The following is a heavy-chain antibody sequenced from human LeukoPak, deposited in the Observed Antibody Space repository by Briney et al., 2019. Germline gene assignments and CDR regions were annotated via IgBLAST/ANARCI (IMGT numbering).Heavy chain of an antibody. D-gene: IGHD3-9*01. CDR1: GFTFSSYA. Sequence: GGSLRLSCAASGFTFSSYAMSWVRQAPGKGLEWVSGISGSGGSTYYADSVKGRFTISRDNSKNTLYLQMNSLRAEDTAVYYCAKDESYDILTSPDYWGQGTLVTVSS. CDR2: ISGSGGST. J-gene: IGHJ4*02. CDR3: AKDESYDILTSPDY. V-gene: IGHV3-23*01.